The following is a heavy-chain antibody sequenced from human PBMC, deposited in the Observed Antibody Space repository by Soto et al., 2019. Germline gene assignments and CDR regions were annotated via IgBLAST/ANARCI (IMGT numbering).Heavy chain of an antibody. D-gene: IGHD1-1*01. CDR3: ARGSNDIDY. V-gene: IGHV3-23*01. CDR1: GFTFRNYV. J-gene: IGHJ4*02. Sequence: PGGSLRLSCAASGFTFRNYVMNWVRQAPGKGLEWVSGISGNGRRTYYIDSVKGRFTISRDNSKNTLFLQMDSLRAEDTAVYYCARGSNDIDYWGQGTLVTVSS. CDR2: ISGNGRRT.